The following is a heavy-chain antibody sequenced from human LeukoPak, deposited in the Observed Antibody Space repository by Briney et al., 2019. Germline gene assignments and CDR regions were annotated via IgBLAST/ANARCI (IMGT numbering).Heavy chain of an antibody. CDR3: AKGAINYDFWSGYALDAFDI. CDR1: GGSISSYC. V-gene: IGHV4-4*07. J-gene: IGHJ3*02. CDR2: IYTSGST. D-gene: IGHD3-3*01. Sequence: NPSETLSLTCTVSGGSISSYCWSWIRQPAGKGLEWIGRIYTSGSTNYNPSLKSRVTMSVDTSKNQFSLKLSSVTAADTAVYYCAKGAINYDFWSGYALDAFDIWGQGTMVTVSS.